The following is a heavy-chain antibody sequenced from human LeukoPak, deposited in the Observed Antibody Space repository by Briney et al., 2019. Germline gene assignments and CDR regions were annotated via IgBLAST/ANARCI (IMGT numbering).Heavy chain of an antibody. CDR2: ISSSSSYI. J-gene: IGHJ4*02. V-gene: IGHV3-21*01. CDR3: AREDSSGWAGVYYFDY. Sequence: PGGSLRLSCEASGFTFSSYSMNWVRQAPGKGLEWVSSISSSSSYIYYADSVKGRFTISRDNAKNSLYLQMNSLRAEDTAVYYCAREDSSGWAGVYYFDYWGQGTLVTVSS. CDR1: GFTFSSYS. D-gene: IGHD6-19*01.